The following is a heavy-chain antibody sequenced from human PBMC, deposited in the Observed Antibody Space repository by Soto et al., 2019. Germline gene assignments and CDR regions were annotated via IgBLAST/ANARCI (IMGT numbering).Heavy chain of an antibody. CDR3: ARDIRGYSRAFDY. CDR1: CDSVVSASYY. J-gene: IGHJ4*02. V-gene: IGHV4-61*01. CDR2: ISATGST. Sequence: SETLSLTCTFSCDSVVSASYYWTWIRQPPGEGLEWIGYISATGSTNYNPSLKSRLTISVDTSKNQFSLKLSSVTAADTAVYYCARDIRGYSRAFDYWGQGTLVTVSS. D-gene: IGHD5-18*01.